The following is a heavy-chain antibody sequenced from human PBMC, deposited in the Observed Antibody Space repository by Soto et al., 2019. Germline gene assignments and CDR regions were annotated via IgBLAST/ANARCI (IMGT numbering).Heavy chain of an antibody. V-gene: IGHV3-21*01. CDR2: ISTSSSYM. Sequence: PGGSLRLSCAASGFTFSSYNMNWVRQAPGKGLEWVSSISTSSSYMYYADSVKGRFTISRDNAKNSLYLQMNSLRAEDTAVYYCARDDCTTSCSHGSNGFDPWGQGT. J-gene: IGHJ5*02. D-gene: IGHD2-8*01. CDR3: ARDDCTTSCSHGSNGFDP. CDR1: GFTFSSYN.